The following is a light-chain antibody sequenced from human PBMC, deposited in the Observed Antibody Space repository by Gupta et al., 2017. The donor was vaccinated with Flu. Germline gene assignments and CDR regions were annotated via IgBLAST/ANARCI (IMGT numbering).Light chain of an antibody. CDR3: RQTLQPPLT. J-gene: IGKJ4*01. CDR2: LGS. CDR1: QRLLHRSGYNC. V-gene: IGKV2-28*01. Sequence: DIVLTQSPPSLSVTPGEPASISCRSSQRLLHRSGYNCLDWYLQKPGQTPQLLIYLGSNRASGVSERFSGSGSGTDFTLKISRVETEDVGIYYCRQTLQPPLTFGGGTTMEIK.